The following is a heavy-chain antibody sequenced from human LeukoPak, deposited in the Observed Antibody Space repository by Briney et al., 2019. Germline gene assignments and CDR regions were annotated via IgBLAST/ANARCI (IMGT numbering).Heavy chain of an antibody. CDR2: ISYDGSNK. Sequence: GGSLRLSCAASGFTFSSYGMHWVRQAPGKGLEWVAVISYDGSNKYYADSVKGRFTISRDNSKNTLYLQMNSLRAEDTAVYYCARADYPYYDILTGPIDWGQGTLVTVSS. J-gene: IGHJ4*02. V-gene: IGHV3-30*03. CDR1: GFTFSSYG. D-gene: IGHD3-9*01. CDR3: ARADYPYYDILTGPID.